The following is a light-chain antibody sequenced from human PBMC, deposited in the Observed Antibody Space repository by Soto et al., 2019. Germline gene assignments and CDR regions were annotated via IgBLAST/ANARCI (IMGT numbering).Light chain of an antibody. J-gene: IGKJ1*01. V-gene: IGKV3-20*01. CDR2: GAY. CDR3: QKYGGTPWT. Sequence: ALPRAPGTVSLSPGERATLSFRASQSASSSYLAWYQQKPCQAPRLLIYGAYSRATGIPDRCRGSGSGTDFSLTVSRLEPEDLAVYYSQKYGGTPWTFGQGTKVDIK. CDR1: QSASSSY.